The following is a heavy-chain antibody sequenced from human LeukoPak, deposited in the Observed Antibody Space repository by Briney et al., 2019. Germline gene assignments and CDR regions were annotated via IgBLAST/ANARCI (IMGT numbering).Heavy chain of an antibody. CDR3: AAGRDDSITIFGVVVYYYYYGMDV. V-gene: IGHV1-58*02. D-gene: IGHD3-3*01. Sequence: GASVKVSCNASGYTFTSYGISWVRQAPGQGLEWIGWIVVGSGNTNYAQKFQERVTITRDMSTSTAYMELSSLRSEDTAVYYCAAGRDDSITIFGVVVYYYYYGMDVWGQGTTVTVSS. CDR1: GYTFTSYG. CDR2: IVVGSGNT. J-gene: IGHJ6*02.